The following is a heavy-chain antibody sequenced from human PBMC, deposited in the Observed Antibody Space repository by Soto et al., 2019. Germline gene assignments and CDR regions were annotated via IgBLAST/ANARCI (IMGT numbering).Heavy chain of an antibody. CDR1: GGSISSSSYY. J-gene: IGHJ6*02. CDR2: ISFSGST. Sequence: SETLSLTCIVSGGSISSSSYYWGWIRQPPGKGLEWIGSISFSGSTHYIPSLKSRIAISVDTSKNQFSLRLSSVTAADTAVYYCARVSGSYYYGMDVWGQGTTVTVSS. V-gene: IGHV4-39*07. D-gene: IGHD1-26*01. CDR3: ARVSGSYYYGMDV.